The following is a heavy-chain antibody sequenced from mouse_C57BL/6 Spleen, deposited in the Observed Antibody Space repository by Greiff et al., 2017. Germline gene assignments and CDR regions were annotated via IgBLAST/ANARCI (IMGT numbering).Heavy chain of an antibody. CDR1: GYSITSGYY. CDR2: KSYDGSN. Sequence: EVQLQQSGPGLVKPSQSLSLTCSVTGYSITSGYYWNWIRQFPGNKLEWMSYKSYDGSNNYNPSLKNRISITRDTSKNQFFLKLNSVTTEDTATYYGARGDYLFDYWGQGTTLTVSS. V-gene: IGHV3-6*01. J-gene: IGHJ2*01. D-gene: IGHD2-4*01. CDR3: ARGDYLFDY.